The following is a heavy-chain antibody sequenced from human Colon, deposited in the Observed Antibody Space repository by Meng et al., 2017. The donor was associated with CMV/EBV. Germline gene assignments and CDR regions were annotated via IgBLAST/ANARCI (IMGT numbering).Heavy chain of an antibody. CDR1: GFTFSSYS. Sequence: GESLKISCAASGFTFSSYSMNWVRQAPGKGLEWVSSISSSSSYIYYADLVKGRFTISRDNAKNSLYLQMNSLRAEDTAVYYCARFLHSSSWDLDYWGQGTLVTVSS. V-gene: IGHV3-21*01. J-gene: IGHJ4*02. D-gene: IGHD6-13*01. CDR3: ARFLHSSSWDLDY. CDR2: ISSSSSYI.